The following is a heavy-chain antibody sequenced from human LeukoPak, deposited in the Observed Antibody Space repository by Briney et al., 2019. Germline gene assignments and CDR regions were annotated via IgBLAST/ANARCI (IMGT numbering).Heavy chain of an antibody. Sequence: GGSLRLSCAASGFTFSSYGMHWVRQAPGKGLEWVAVVSYDGSNKYYTDSMKGRFTISRDNSKNTLCLQMNSLRTEDTAIYYCAQEDYDGSGSYLGGWGQGTLVTVSS. D-gene: IGHD3-10*01. CDR1: GFTFSSYG. CDR2: VSYDGSNK. CDR3: AQEDYDGSGSYLGG. J-gene: IGHJ4*02. V-gene: IGHV3-30*18.